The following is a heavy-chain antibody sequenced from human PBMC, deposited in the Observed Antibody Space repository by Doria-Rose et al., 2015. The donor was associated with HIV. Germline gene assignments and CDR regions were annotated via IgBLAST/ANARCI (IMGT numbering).Heavy chain of an antibody. Sequence: VQLVQSGGGLVQPGRSSRLSCVGSGFSFESYAMHWVRLAPGKGLEWVAGISGDSGAKGNADSVEGRFTISRDNAKKSGYLEMRSLRPEDTAFYYCAKAPIIGPKYYFYMDVWGKGTSVTVSS. CDR2: ISGDSGAK. D-gene: IGHD3-3*01. CDR3: AKAPIIGPKYYFYMDV. J-gene: IGHJ6*03. CDR1: GFSFESYA. V-gene: IGHV3-9*01.